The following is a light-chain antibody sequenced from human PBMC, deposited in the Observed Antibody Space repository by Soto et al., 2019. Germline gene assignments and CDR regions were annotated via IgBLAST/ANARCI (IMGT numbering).Light chain of an antibody. J-gene: IGLJ2*01. CDR1: SNDVGGYNY. CDR2: EVS. Sequence: QSALTQPASVSGSPGQSITISCTGTSNDVGGYNYVSWYQQHPGKAPKLIIYEVSNRPSGVSNRFSGSKSGNTASLTISGLQAEDEADYYCISYTISSTLIFGGGTKLTVL. V-gene: IGLV2-14*01. CDR3: ISYTISSTLI.